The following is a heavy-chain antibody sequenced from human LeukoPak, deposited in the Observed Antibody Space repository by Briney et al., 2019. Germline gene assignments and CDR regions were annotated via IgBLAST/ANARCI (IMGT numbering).Heavy chain of an antibody. J-gene: IGHJ1*01. CDR1: GYTFTSYA. Sequence: GASVKVSCKASGYTFTSYAMHWVRQAPGQRLEWVGGINAGYGNTKYSQKFQGRVTITRDTSASPAYMELSSLRSDDTAVYYCASWRSLAFVKGFYDYVWGSYRPEYFQHWGQGTPVTVSS. D-gene: IGHD3-16*02. V-gene: IGHV1-3*01. CDR3: ASWRSLAFVKGFYDYVWGSYRPEYFQH. CDR2: INAGYGNT.